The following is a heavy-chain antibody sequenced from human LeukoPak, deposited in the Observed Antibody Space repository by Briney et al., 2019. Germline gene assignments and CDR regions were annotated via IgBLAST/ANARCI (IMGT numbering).Heavy chain of an antibody. V-gene: IGHV1-2*02. CDR1: GYTFTGYY. J-gene: IGHJ5*02. D-gene: IGHD6-25*01. CDR2: INPNSGGT. Sequence: SVKVSCKASGYTFTGYYMHWVRQAPGQGLEWMGWINPNSGGTNYAQKFQGRVTMTRDTSISTAYMELSRLRSDDTAVYYCARDPAYSSVGLGWFDPWGQGTLVTVSS. CDR3: ARDPAYSSVGLGWFDP.